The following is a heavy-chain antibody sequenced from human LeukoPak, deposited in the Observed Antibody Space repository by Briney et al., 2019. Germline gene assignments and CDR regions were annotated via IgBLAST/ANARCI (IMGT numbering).Heavy chain of an antibody. CDR2: IYYTGST. V-gene: IGHV4-59*01. Sequence: SETLSLTCIVSGGSISVYYWTWIRQPPGKGLEWVGFIYYTGSTNYNPSLKSRVTMSLVTSQNQLSLKLKSVTAADTAVYYCVRAGVYGDYAFDSWGQGTLVTVSS. CDR3: VRAGVYGDYAFDS. J-gene: IGHJ4*02. CDR1: GGSISVYY. D-gene: IGHD4-17*01.